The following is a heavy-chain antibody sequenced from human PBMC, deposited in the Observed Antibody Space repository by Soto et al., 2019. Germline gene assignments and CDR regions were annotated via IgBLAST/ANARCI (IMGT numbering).Heavy chain of an antibody. CDR1: GYILTEYW. CDR3: ARLAHIFDFDN. Sequence: GESLKICWHGSGYILTEYWIGWVRQMPGKGLEWMGIIYPGDSDTRYSPSFQGQVTISADKSINTAYLQWSSLKASDTAMYYCARLAHIFDFDNWGHRTLVTDSS. CDR2: IYPGDSDT. V-gene: IGHV5-51*01. D-gene: IGHD2-21*01. J-gene: IGHJ4*01.